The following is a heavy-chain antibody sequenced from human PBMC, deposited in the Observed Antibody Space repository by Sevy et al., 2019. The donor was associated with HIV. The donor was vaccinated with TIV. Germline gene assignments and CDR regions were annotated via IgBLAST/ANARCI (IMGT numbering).Heavy chain of an antibody. Sequence: GGSLRLSCVASGFNFRNFWMSWVRQAPGKGLECVADIKQDGSEAYYVDSVKGRLNISRDNAKKSLYLQMNGLRDEDTGMYFCVRDKEVGASILDAWGQGTPVTVSS. D-gene: IGHD1-26*01. CDR3: VRDKEVGASILDA. J-gene: IGHJ5*02. CDR1: GFNFRNFW. CDR2: IKQDGSEA. V-gene: IGHV3-7*03.